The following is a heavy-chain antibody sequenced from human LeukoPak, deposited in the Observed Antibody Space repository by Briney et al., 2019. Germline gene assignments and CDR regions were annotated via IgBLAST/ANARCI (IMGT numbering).Heavy chain of an antibody. V-gene: IGHV1-18*01. J-gene: IGHJ5*02. Sequence: ASVKVSCKASGYTFTSYGISWVRQAPGQGLEWMGWISAYNGNTNYAQKLQGRVTMTTDTSTSTAYMELRSLRSDDTAVYYCARDLFSCSSTSCYIRWRFSNWFDPWGQGTLVTVSS. D-gene: IGHD2-2*02. CDR2: ISAYNGNT. CDR3: ARDLFSCSSTSCYIRWRFSNWFDP. CDR1: GYTFTSYG.